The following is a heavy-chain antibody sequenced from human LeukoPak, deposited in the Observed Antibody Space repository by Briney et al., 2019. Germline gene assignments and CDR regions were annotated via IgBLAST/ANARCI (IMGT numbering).Heavy chain of an antibody. CDR1: GFTFSSYE. J-gene: IGHJ5*02. CDR3: ARDLGGYSGPIWFDP. D-gene: IGHD5-12*01. V-gene: IGHV3-48*03. Sequence: GGSLRLSCAASGFTFSSYEMNWVRQAPGKGLEWVSYISSSGSTIYYADSVKGRFTISRDNTKNSLYLQMNSLRAEDTAVYYCARDLGGYSGPIWFDPWGQGTLVTVSS. CDR2: ISSSGSTI.